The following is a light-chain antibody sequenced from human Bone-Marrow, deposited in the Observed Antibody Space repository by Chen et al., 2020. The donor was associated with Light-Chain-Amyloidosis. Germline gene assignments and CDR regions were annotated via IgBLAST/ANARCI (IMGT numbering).Light chain of an antibody. CDR2: KDS. Sequence: SYELTQPPSVSVSPGQTARLTCSGDALPKENAYWYQKKPGQAPVLVIYKDSERPLGIPERFSGSSSGTTVTLTISGVQAEDEADYYCQSADSSGSYLVIFGGGTKLTVL. J-gene: IGLJ2*01. V-gene: IGLV3-25*03. CDR3: QSADSSGSYLVI. CDR1: ALPKEN.